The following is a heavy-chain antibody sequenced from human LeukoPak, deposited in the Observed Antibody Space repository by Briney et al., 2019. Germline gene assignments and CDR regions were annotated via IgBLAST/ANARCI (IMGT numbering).Heavy chain of an antibody. Sequence: PGGSLRLSCAASGFTFSSYSMNWVRQAPGKGLEWVSSISSSSSSYIYYADSVKGRFTISRDNAKNSLYLQMNSLRAEDTAVYYCARDFSAVSAYYYDSSGYYAMGYWGQGTLVTVSS. D-gene: IGHD3-22*01. J-gene: IGHJ4*02. CDR1: GFTFSSYS. CDR2: ISSSSSSYI. CDR3: ARDFSAVSAYYYDSSGYYAMGY. V-gene: IGHV3-21*01.